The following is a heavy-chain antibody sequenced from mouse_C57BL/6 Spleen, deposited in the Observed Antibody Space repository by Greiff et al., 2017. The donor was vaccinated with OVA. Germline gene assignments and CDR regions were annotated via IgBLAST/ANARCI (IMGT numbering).Heavy chain of an antibody. Sequence: EVKLMESGGDLVKPGGSLKLSCAASGFTFSSYGMSWVRQTPDKRLEWVATISSGGSYTYYPDRVKGRFTISRDNAKNTLYLQMSSLKSEDTAIDYCARQYDYDARGLWDCWGPGTTLTVSS. J-gene: IGHJ2*01. CDR1: GFTFSSYG. CDR2: ISSGGSYT. V-gene: IGHV5-6*01. CDR3: ARQYDYDARGLWDC. D-gene: IGHD2-4*01.